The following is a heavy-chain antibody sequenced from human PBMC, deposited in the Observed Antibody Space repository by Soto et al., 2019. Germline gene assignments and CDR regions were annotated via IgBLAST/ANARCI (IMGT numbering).Heavy chain of an antibody. V-gene: IGHV5-51*01. CDR2: IYPGDSDT. Sequence: GESLKISCKGSGYSFTIYWIGWVLQMPGKGLEWMGIIYPGDSDTRYSPSFQGQVTISADKSISTAYLRWSSLKASDTAMYYCARSGYSDAFDIWGQGTMVTVSS. J-gene: IGHJ3*02. CDR3: ARSGYSDAFDI. D-gene: IGHD5-12*01. CDR1: GYSFTIYW.